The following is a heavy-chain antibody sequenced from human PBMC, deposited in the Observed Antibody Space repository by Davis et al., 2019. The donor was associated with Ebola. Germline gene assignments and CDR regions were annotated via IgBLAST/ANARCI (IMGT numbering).Heavy chain of an antibody. CDR1: GFTVSSNY. V-gene: IGHV3-53*01. D-gene: IGHD6-19*01. CDR3: AREVGGEESDY. J-gene: IGHJ4*02. CDR2: IYSGGST. Sequence: GGSLRLSCAASGFTVSSNYMSWVRQAPGKGLEWVSVIYSGGSTYYADSVKGRFTISRDNSKNTLYLQMNSLRAEDTAVYYCAREVGGEESDYWGQGTLVTVSS.